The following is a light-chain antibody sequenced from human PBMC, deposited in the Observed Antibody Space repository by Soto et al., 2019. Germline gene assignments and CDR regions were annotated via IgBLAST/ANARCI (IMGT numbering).Light chain of an antibody. V-gene: IGLV2-14*01. J-gene: IGLJ2*01. CDR1: SSDVGGYNF. Sequence: QSALTQPASVSGSPGQSITISCTGTSSDVGGYNFVSWYQQHPGKAPKLMIYDVTNRPSGVSIRFSGSKSGNTASLTISGLQAEDEADYYCSSCTSSSTLVFGGGTKLTVL. CDR2: DVT. CDR3: SSCTSSSTLV.